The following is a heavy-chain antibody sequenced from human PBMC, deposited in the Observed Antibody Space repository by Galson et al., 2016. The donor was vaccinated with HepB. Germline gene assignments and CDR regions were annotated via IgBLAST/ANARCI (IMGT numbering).Heavy chain of an antibody. CDR1: GFTFSSYG. CDR3: AKDEFLEGDYYYYGMDV. J-gene: IGHJ6*02. CDR2: ISYDGSKK. D-gene: IGHD3-3*01. V-gene: IGHV3-30*18. Sequence: SLRLSCAASGFTFSSYGMYWVRQAPGKGLEWVAVISYDGSKKYYADSVKGRFTISRDNSKNTLYLQMSSLRAEDTAVYYGAKDEFLEGDYYYYGMDVWGPGTTVTVSS.